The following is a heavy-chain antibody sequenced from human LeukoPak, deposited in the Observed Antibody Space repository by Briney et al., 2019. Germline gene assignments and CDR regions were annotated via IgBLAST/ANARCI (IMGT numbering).Heavy chain of an antibody. D-gene: IGHD3-9*01. J-gene: IGHJ6*03. CDR3: AKGGAVLNGYDNYYYYYYMDV. CDR2: ISGSGGST. Sequence: PGGSLRLSCAASGFTFSSYAMSWVRQAPGKGLEWVSAISGSGGSTYYADSVKGRFTISRDNSKNTLYLQMNSLRAEDTAVYYSAKGGAVLNGYDNYYYYYYMDVWGKGTTVTVSS. V-gene: IGHV3-23*01. CDR1: GFTFSSYA.